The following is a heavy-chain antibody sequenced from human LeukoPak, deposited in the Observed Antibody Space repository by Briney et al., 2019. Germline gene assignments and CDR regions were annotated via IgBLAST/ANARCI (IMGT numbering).Heavy chain of an antibody. J-gene: IGHJ4*02. D-gene: IGHD5-12*01. V-gene: IGHV3-30*03. CDR3: ATSTDIVATIAWAFDY. CDR1: RFTFSSYG. Sequence: GMSLRLSCAASRFTFSSYGMHWVRQAPGKGLEWVAVISYDGSNKYYADSVKGRFTISRDNSKNTLYLQMNSLRAEDTAVYYCATSTDIVATIAWAFDYWGQGTLVTVSS. CDR2: ISYDGSNK.